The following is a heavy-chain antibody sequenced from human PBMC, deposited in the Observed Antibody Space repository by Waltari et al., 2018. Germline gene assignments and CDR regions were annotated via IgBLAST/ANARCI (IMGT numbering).Heavy chain of an antibody. J-gene: IGHJ4*02. CDR2: IKQDGSEK. D-gene: IGHD3-22*01. CDR1: GFTFSSYW. Sequence: EVQLVESGGGLVQPGGSLRLSCAASGFTFSSYWMSWVRQAPGKGLEWVANIKQDGSEKYYVDSVKGRFTISRDNAKNSLYLQMNSLRAEDTAVYYCARENRYYDSSGYLEDYWGQGTLVTVSS. CDR3: ARENRYYDSSGYLEDY. V-gene: IGHV3-7*01.